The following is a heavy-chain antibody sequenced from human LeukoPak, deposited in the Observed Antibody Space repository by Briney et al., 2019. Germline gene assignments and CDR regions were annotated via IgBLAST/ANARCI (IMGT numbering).Heavy chain of an antibody. Sequence: GESLKISRKGSGYSFTSYWIGWVRQMSGKGLEWMGIIYPGDSDTRYSPSFQGQVTISADKSISTAYLQWSSLKASDSAMYYCAREAGRYCSGGTCYFHRSFDYWGQGTLVTVSS. CDR3: AREAGRYCSGGTCYFHRSFDY. J-gene: IGHJ4*02. D-gene: IGHD2-15*01. CDR1: GYSFTSYW. CDR2: IYPGDSDT. V-gene: IGHV5-51*01.